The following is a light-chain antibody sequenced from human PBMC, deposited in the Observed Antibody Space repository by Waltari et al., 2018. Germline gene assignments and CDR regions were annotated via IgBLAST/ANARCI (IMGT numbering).Light chain of an antibody. V-gene: IGKV3-11*01. Sequence: EVVLPQSPATLSLSPGERATLSCRSIQSGSTYLDWYQQSPGQATRLLIYDASNSAAGIPARFSGSGSGTDFTLPISSLGPEDFAVYYCQQRSNWPPFTFGGGTKVEIK. CDR2: DAS. CDR1: QSGSTY. CDR3: QQRSNWPPFT. J-gene: IGKJ4*01.